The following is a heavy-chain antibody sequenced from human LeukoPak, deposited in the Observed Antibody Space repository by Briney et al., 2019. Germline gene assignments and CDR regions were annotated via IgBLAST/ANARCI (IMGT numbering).Heavy chain of an antibody. Sequence: PGGSLRLSCAASGFTFSSYEMNWVRQAPGKGLSGFSYISSSGSTIYYADSVKGRFTISRDNAKNSLYLQMNSLRAEDTAVYYCAELGITMIGGVWGKGTTVTISS. CDR1: GFTFSSYE. D-gene: IGHD3-10*02. V-gene: IGHV3-48*03. CDR2: ISSSGSTI. J-gene: IGHJ6*04. CDR3: AELGITMIGGV.